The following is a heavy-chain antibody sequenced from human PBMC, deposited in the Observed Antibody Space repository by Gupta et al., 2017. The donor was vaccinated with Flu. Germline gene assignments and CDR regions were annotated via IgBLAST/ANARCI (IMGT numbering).Heavy chain of an antibody. J-gene: IGHJ6*02. V-gene: IGHV3-30*18. CDR1: GFSFSNYG. Sequence: QERVVESGGGVVQPGGSLRLSCAPSGFSFSNYGLHWVRQAPGKGLEGVALISHDGSNYYHSDAVKGRFTISRDNSKNTLYLQMSRLRTEDTAVYYCAKDWRWNNNNFGMNVWGQGTTVTVSS. D-gene: IGHD3-3*01. CDR2: ISHDGSNY. CDR3: AKDWRWNNNNFGMNV.